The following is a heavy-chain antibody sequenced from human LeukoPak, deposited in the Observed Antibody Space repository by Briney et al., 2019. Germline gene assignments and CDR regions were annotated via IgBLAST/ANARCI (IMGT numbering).Heavy chain of an antibody. CDR2: IKQDGSEK. J-gene: IGHJ4*02. Sequence: QPGGSLRLSCAASGFTFSSYWMSWVRQAPGKGLEWVANIKQDGSEKYYVDFVKGRFTISRDNAKNSLYLQMNSLRAEDTAVYYCASACSSASCYSRGGYWGQGTLVTVSS. CDR3: ASACSSASCYSRGGY. CDR1: GFTFSSYW. V-gene: IGHV3-7*01. D-gene: IGHD2-2*01.